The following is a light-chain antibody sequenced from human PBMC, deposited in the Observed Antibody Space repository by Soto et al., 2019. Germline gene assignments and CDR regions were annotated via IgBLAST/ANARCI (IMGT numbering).Light chain of an antibody. CDR2: DVS. J-gene: IGLJ1*01. V-gene: IGLV2-14*01. CDR1: STDVGGFNY. CDR3: SSYTSSSTYV. Sequence: QSALTQPASVSGSPGQSIAISCTGTSTDVGGFNYVSWYQQHPGKAPKLMIYDVSYRPSGVSDRFSGSKSGSTASLTSSGLQAEDEADYYCSSYTSSSTYVFGTGTKLTVL.